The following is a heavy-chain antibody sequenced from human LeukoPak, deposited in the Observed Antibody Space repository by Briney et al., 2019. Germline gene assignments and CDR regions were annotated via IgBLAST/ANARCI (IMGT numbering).Heavy chain of an antibody. J-gene: IGHJ4*02. CDR3: ARGDSGGYSCLDY. Sequence: ASVRVSCKASGYTFTNYGLTWVRQAPGQGLEWMGWISGYNGNTDYAQKFRGRVTLTTDTSTSTAYMELRSLRSDDTAVYYCARGDSGGYSCLDYWGQGTLVTVSS. V-gene: IGHV1-18*01. CDR2: ISGYNGNT. CDR1: GYTFTNYG. D-gene: IGHD3-22*01.